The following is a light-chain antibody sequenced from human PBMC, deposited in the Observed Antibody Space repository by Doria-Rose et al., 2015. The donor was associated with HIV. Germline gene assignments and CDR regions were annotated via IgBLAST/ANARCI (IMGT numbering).Light chain of an antibody. CDR3: QQYYGTPS. V-gene: IGKV4-1*01. CDR2: WAS. CDR1: QSLLYTSKNY. Sequence: DIRVTQSPESLGMSLGERATLNCKSNQSLLYTSKNYLAWYQQKPGQPPKLLIYWASTRQSGVPARFSGSVSGTDFPLTISSLEAEDVAVYYCQQYYGTPSFGPGTTVDIK. J-gene: IGKJ3*01.